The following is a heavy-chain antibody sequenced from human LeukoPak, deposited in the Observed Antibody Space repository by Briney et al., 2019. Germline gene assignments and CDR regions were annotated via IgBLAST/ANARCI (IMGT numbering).Heavy chain of an antibody. CDR2: ISSNGGST. Sequence: PGGSLRLSCAASGFTFSSYAMYWVRQAPGKGLEYVSAISSNGGSTYYANSVKGRFTISRDNSKNTLYLQMGSLRAEDMAVYYCAREDSSGWYYFDYWGQGTLVTVSS. J-gene: IGHJ4*02. D-gene: IGHD6-19*01. CDR3: AREDSSGWYYFDY. CDR1: GFTFSSYA. V-gene: IGHV3-64*01.